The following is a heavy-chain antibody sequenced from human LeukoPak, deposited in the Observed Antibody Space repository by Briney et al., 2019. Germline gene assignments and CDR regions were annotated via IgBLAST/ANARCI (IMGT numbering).Heavy chain of an antibody. Sequence: ASVKVPCKASGYTFTSYDINWVRQATGQGLEWMGWMNPNSGNTGYAQKFQGRVTMTRNTSISTAYMELSSLRSEDTAVYYCARGASKMATLDYWGQGTLVTVSS. V-gene: IGHV1-8*01. CDR1: GYTFTSYD. CDR3: ARGASKMATLDY. D-gene: IGHD5-24*01. CDR2: MNPNSGNT. J-gene: IGHJ4*02.